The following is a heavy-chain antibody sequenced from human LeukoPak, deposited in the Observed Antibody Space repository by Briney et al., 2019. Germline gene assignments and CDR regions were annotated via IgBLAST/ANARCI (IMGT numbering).Heavy chain of an antibody. CDR2: ILYVGSNK. CDR3: ARDRRESSSTSCPEGYYYYGMDV. D-gene: IGHD2-2*01. Sequence: GRSWRSSCAASGSTLSTYGTDWVGQAPGKGRGWGGVILYVGSNKYYADSVKGRFTISRDNSKNTLYLQMNSLRAEDTAVYYCARDRRESSSTSCPEGYYYYGMDVWGKGTTVTVSS. J-gene: IGHJ6*04. V-gene: IGHV3-33*01. CDR1: GSTLSTYG.